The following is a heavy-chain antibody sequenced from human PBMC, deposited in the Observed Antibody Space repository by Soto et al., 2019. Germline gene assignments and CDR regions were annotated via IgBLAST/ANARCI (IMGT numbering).Heavy chain of an antibody. J-gene: IGHJ4*02. CDR1: GYSFTSYW. D-gene: IGHD3-16*01. V-gene: IGHV5-51*01. Sequence: GASLKISCKGSGYSFTSYWIGWVRQMPGKGLEWMGIIYPGDSDTRYSPSFQGHVTISVDKSISTAYVQWSSLKASDSAIYYCFRGGVTSRTFDYWGQGTLVTVSS. CDR3: FRGGVTSRTFDY. CDR2: IYPGDSDT.